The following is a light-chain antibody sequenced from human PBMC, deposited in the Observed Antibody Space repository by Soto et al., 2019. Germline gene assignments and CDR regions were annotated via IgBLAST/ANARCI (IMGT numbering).Light chain of an antibody. J-gene: IGKJ1*01. CDR2: GAS. CDR3: QQYNNWGT. V-gene: IGKV3-15*01. Sequence: EIVMTQSPATMSVSPGERATLSCRASQSVSSNLDWYQQKPGQAPRLLVYGASTRATGIPARFSGSGSGPEFTLTISRLQSEDFAGYYCQQYNNWGTFGQGTKVEIK. CDR1: QSVSSN.